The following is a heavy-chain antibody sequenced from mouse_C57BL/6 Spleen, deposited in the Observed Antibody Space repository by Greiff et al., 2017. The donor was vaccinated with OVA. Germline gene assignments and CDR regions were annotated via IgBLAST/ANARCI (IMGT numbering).Heavy chain of an antibody. Sequence: LQQPGAELVRPGSSVKLSCKASGYTFTSYWMHWVKQRPIQGLEWIGNIDPSDSETHYNQKFKDKATLTVDKSSSTAYMQLSSLTSEDSAVYYCARHSNYAMDYWGQGTSVTVSS. CDR3: ARHSNYAMDY. J-gene: IGHJ4*01. D-gene: IGHD2-5*01. V-gene: IGHV1-52*01. CDR1: GYTFTSYW. CDR2: IDPSDSET.